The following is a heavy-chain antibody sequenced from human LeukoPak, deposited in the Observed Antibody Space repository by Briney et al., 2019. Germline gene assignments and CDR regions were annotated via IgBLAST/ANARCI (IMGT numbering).Heavy chain of an antibody. D-gene: IGHD3-22*01. CDR3: ARDSHKFDSSGYYPDAFDI. Sequence: GGSLRLSCAASGLTFSSYEMNWVRQAPGKGLEWVSYISSSGSSIYYADSVKGRFTISRDNAKKSLYLQMHSLRAEDTAVYYCARDSHKFDSSGYYPDAFDIWGQGAMVTVSS. J-gene: IGHJ3*02. CDR2: ISSSGSSI. CDR1: GLTFSSYE. V-gene: IGHV3-48*03.